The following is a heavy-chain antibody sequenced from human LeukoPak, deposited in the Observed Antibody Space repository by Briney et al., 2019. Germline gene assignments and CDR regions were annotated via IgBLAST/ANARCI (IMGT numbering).Heavy chain of an antibody. CDR1: GGSISSYY. CDR3: ARHKDFWSGFYYMDV. CDR2: IYYSGST. D-gene: IGHD3-3*01. Sequence: PSETLSLTCTVSGGSISSYYWSWIRQPPGKGLEWIGYIYYSGSTNYNPSLKSRVTISVDTSKNQFSLKLSSVTAADTAVYYCARHKDFWSGFYYMDVWGKGTTVTVSS. J-gene: IGHJ6*03. V-gene: IGHV4-59*08.